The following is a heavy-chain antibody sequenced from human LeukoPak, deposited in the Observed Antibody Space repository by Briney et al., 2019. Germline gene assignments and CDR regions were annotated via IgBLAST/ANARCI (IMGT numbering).Heavy chain of an antibody. CDR1: GYTFTSYG. J-gene: IGHJ4*02. CDR3: ARDTSIVATSFFEY. Sequence: ASVKLSCKASGYTFTSYGISWVRHAPGQGLEWMGWISAYNGNTNYAQKLQGRVTMPTDTSTSTAYMELRSLRSDDTAVYYCARDTSIVATSFFEYWGQGTLVTVSS. CDR2: ISAYNGNT. D-gene: IGHD5-12*01. V-gene: IGHV1-18*01.